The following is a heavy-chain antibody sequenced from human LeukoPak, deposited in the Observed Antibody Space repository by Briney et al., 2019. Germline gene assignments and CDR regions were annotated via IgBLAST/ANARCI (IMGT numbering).Heavy chain of an antibody. V-gene: IGHV1-69*13. CDR3: ARRQYSSGWYVDYYYGMDV. CDR2: IIPIFGTA. Sequence: SVKVSCTASGGTFSSYAISWVRQAPGQGLEWMGGIIPIFGTANYAQKFQGRVTITADESTSTAYMELSSLRSEDTAVYYCARRQYSSGWYVDYYYGMDVWGQGTTVTVSS. D-gene: IGHD6-19*01. CDR1: GGTFSSYA. J-gene: IGHJ6*02.